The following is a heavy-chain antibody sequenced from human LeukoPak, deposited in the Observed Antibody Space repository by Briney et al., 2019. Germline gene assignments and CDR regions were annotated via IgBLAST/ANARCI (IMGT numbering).Heavy chain of an antibody. CDR2: IYYSGST. V-gene: IGHV4-59*08. Sequence: SETLSLTCTVSGGSISGYYWSWIRQPPGKGLEWIGYIYYSGSTNYNPSLKSRVTISVDTSKNQFSLKLSSVTAADTAVYYCARYNWNDVRFDYWGQGTLVTVSS. D-gene: IGHD1-1*01. CDR1: GGSISGYY. J-gene: IGHJ4*02. CDR3: ARYNWNDVRFDY.